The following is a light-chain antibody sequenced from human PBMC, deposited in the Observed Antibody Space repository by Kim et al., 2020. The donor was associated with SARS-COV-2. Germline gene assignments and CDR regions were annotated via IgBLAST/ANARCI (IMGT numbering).Light chain of an antibody. CDR2: RDS. CDR3: QVWDSSTYV. V-gene: IGLV3-9*01. CDR1: NIGTKN. Sequence: SVALGQTARITCGGNNIGTKNVHWYQQKPGQAPVLVIYRDSNRPSGIPEGFSGSNSGNTATLTISRAQAGDEADYYCQVWDSSTYVFGTGTKVTVL. J-gene: IGLJ1*01.